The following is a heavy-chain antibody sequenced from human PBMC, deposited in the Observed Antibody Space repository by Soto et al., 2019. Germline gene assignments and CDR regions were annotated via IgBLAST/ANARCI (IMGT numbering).Heavy chain of an antibody. V-gene: IGHV1-69*01. CDR2: IIPIFGTA. Sequence: QVQLVQSGAEVKKPGSSVKVSCKASGGTFSSYAISWVRQAPGQGLEWMGGIIPIFGTANYAQKFQGRVTITADESTSTAYMELSSLRSEDTAVYYCASQPLGYCSSTSCYHTGPYYYYGMDVWGQGTTVTVSS. J-gene: IGHJ6*02. D-gene: IGHD2-2*01. CDR1: GGTFSSYA. CDR3: ASQPLGYCSSTSCYHTGPYYYYGMDV.